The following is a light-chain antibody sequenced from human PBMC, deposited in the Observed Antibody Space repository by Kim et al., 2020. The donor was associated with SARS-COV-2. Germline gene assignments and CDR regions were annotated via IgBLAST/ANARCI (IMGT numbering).Light chain of an antibody. CDR2: DAS. CDR1: QSIDTH. J-gene: IGKJ1*01. Sequence: SASVGDRATITGRASQSIDTHLAWHQQKPGKAPRLLVFDASSLGSGVPSRFSSSGSGTEFTLTISSLQPDDFATYYCHQYNSPWTFGQGTKVDIK. CDR3: HQYNSPWT. V-gene: IGKV1-5*01.